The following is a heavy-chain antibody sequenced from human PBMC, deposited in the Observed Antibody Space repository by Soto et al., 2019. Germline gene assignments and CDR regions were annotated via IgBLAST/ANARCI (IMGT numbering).Heavy chain of an antibody. V-gene: IGHV1-69*12. CDR3: AGHATTVTPSPLAPLVV. J-gene: IGHJ6*02. CDR2: IIPIFGTA. Sequence: QVQLVQSGAEVKKPGSSVKVSCKASGGTFSSYAISWVRQAPGQGLEWMGGIIPIFGTANYAQKFQGRVTITADESTSTAYMELSSLRAEDTAVYYCAGHATTVTPSPLAPLVVWGQGTTVTVSS. D-gene: IGHD4-17*01. CDR1: GGTFSSYA.